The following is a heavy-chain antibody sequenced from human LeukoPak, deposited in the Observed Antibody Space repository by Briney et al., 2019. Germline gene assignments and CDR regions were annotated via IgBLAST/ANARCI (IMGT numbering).Heavy chain of an antibody. CDR3: ATMNLRYFDY. J-gene: IGHJ4*02. CDR1: GFTFSNYA. V-gene: IGHV3-23*01. Sequence: GGSLRLSCAASGFTFSNYAMTWVRQAPGKGLEWISGISGSGSSTYYADSVKGRFTISRDNAKNSLYLQMNSLRAEDTAVYYCATMNLRYFDYWGQGTLVTVSS. CDR2: ISGSGSST.